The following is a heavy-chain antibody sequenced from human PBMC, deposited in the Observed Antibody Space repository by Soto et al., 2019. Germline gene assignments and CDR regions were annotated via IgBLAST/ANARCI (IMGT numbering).Heavy chain of an antibody. D-gene: IGHD2-15*01. CDR3: ARVERGCSGGSCYHPYYYYYGMDV. CDR2: INAGNGNT. V-gene: IGHV1-3*01. J-gene: IGHJ6*02. CDR1: GYTSTSYA. Sequence: ASVKVSCKXSGYTSTSYAMHWVRQAPGQRLEWMGWINAGNGNTKYSQKFQGRVTITADKSTSTAYMELSSLRSEDTAVYYCARVERGCSGGSCYHPYYYYYGMDVWGQGTTVTSP.